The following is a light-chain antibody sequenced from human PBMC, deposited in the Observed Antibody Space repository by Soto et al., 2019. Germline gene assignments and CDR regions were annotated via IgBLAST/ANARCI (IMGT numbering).Light chain of an antibody. V-gene: IGLV2-11*01. CDR1: SSDFGGYNY. Sequence: QSVLTQPRSVSGSPGQSVTICCTGTSSDFGGYNYVSWYQHHPGKAPKLMIYDVSERPSGVPDRFSGSKSGNTASLTISGLQAEDEADYYCCSYAGTFYVFGTGTKLTVL. CDR2: DVS. J-gene: IGLJ1*01. CDR3: CSYAGTFYV.